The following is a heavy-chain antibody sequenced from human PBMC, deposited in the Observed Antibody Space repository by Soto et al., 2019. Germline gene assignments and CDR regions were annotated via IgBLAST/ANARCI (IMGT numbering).Heavy chain of an antibody. D-gene: IGHD2-15*01. CDR1: GFSFSDYY. CDR2: ISANIIST. Sequence: GGSLRLSCSASGFSFSDYYMTWVRQAPGKGLEWISSISANIISTYYADSVKGRFTISRDNSKNTLYLQMSSLRVEDTAVYHCARVDTPTVRVGMDVWGQGTTVTVSS. J-gene: IGHJ6*02. CDR3: ARVDTPTVRVGMDV. V-gene: IGHV3-23*01.